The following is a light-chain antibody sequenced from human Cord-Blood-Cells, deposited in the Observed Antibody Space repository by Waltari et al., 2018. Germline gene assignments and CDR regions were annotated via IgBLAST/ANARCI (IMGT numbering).Light chain of an antibody. V-gene: IGLV2-14*01. CDR1: SSDVGGYTY. J-gene: IGLJ2*01. CDR2: DVS. Sequence: QSALTQPASVSGSPGQSITISCTGTSSDVGGYTYVPWYQQHPGKAPKLIIYDVSNRPSVVSNRFSGSKSGNTASLTISGLQAEDEADYYCSSYTSSSTVVFGGGTKLTVL. CDR3: SSYTSSSTVV.